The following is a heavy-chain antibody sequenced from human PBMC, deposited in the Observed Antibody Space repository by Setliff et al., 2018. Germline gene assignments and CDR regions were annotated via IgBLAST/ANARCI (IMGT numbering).Heavy chain of an antibody. D-gene: IGHD3-3*01. CDR2: IKSTTDGATI. J-gene: IGHJ4*02. CDR3: TTDSGHMDYNFWSGSPWD. CDR1: GFTVANAY. V-gene: IGHV3-15*01. Sequence: KAGGSLRLSCAASGFTVANAYMTWVRQAPGKGLEWVGRIKSTTDGATIHYGAPVNGRFTISRDDSKNTLYLQMNSLKTEDTAVYYCTTDSGHMDYNFWSGSPWDWGQGTLVTVSS.